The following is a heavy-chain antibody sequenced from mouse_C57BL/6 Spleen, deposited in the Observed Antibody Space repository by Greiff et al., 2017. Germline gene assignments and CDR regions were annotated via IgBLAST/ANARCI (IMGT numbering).Heavy chain of an antibody. V-gene: IGHV1-59*01. CDR1: GYTFTSYW. CDR2: IDPSDSYT. Sequence: QVQLQQPGAELVRPGTSVKLSCKASGYTFTSYWMHWVKQRPGQGLEWIGVIDPSDSYTNYNQKFKGKATLTVDTSSSTAYMQLSSLTSEDSAVYYCARPGRQYFDVWGTGTTVTVSS. CDR3: ARPGRQYFDV. D-gene: IGHD1-1*01. J-gene: IGHJ1*03.